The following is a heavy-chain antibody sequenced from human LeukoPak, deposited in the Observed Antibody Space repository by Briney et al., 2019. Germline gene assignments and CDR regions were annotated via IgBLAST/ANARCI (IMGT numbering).Heavy chain of an antibody. CDR3: ARFYYDSSGYYYCLDY. Sequence: ASVKVSCKASGYTFTSYGISWVRQAPGQGLEWMGGIIPMFGTAKYAQKFQGRVTITADKSTSTAYMELSSLRSADTAVYYCARFYYDSSGYYYCLDYWGQGTLVTVSS. D-gene: IGHD3-22*01. CDR1: GYTFTSYG. J-gene: IGHJ4*02. V-gene: IGHV1-69*06. CDR2: IIPMFGTA.